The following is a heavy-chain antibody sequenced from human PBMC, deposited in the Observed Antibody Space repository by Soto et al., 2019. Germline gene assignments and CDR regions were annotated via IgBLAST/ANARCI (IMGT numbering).Heavy chain of an antibody. D-gene: IGHD6-13*01. J-gene: IGHJ6*02. CDR1: GFTFDDYT. V-gene: IGHV3-43*01. Sequence: PGGSLRLSCAASGFTFDDYTMHWVRQAPGKGLEWVSLISWDGGSTYYADSVKDRFTISRDNSKNSLYLQMNSLRTEDTALYYCAKDINQWGSSWYPGVWGQGTTVTVSS. CDR2: ISWDGGST. CDR3: AKDINQWGSSWYPGV.